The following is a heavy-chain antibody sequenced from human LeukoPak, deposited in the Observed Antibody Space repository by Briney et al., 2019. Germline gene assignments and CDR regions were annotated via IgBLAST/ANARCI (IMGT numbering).Heavy chain of an antibody. Sequence: SETLSLTCTVSGGSIRTNYWSWIRQTPGKGLEWIAYINYNGNTNINPSLKSRVTISVDTSRSQFSLKLSSVTAADTAVYYCARHGQDTGNFYAHFDYWGQGILVTVSS. V-gene: IGHV4-59*08. CDR1: GGSIRTNY. D-gene: IGHD1-26*01. J-gene: IGHJ4*02. CDR2: INYNGNT. CDR3: ARHGQDTGNFYAHFDY.